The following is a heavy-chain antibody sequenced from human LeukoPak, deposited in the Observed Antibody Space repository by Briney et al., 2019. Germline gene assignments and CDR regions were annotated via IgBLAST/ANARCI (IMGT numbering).Heavy chain of an antibody. J-gene: IGHJ3*02. D-gene: IGHD5-18*01. Sequence: SETLSLTCAVYGGSFSGYYWSWIRQPPGKGLEWIGEINHSGSTNYNPSLKSRVTISVDTSKNQFSLKLSSVTAADTAVYYCARDVGLPRRAFEIWGQGTMVTVSS. CDR2: INHSGST. CDR3: ARDVGLPRRAFEI. CDR1: GGSFSGYY. V-gene: IGHV4-34*01.